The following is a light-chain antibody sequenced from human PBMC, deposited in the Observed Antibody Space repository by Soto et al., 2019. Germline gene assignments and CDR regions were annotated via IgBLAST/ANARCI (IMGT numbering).Light chain of an antibody. V-gene: IGKV3-11*01. CDR2: DAS. CDR1: QSVFSY. J-gene: IGKJ4*01. Sequence: ETVLTQSPATLSLSPGERATLSCRASQSVFSYLAWYQQKPGQAPRLLIYDASNRATGIPARFSGSGSGTDFTLTISSLEPEDFAVYYCQQRYDWPPLTFGGGTKVEFK. CDR3: QQRYDWPPLT.